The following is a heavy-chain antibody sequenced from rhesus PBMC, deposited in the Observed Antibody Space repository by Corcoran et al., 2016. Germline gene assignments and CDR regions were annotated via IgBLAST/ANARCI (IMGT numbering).Heavy chain of an antibody. CDR1: GGSISSGYYH. J-gene: IGHJ3*01. V-gene: IGHV4-122*02. D-gene: IGHD1-20*01. Sequence: QVQLQESGPGLVKPSETLSLTCAVSGGSISSGYYHWSWIRQPPGKGLEWMWYITYSGTTSHNPSHKMRVTISRATSKNQVSLKLSSVTAADTAVYYCASARAYSWNNRAFDFWGQGLRVTVSS. CDR3: ASARAYSWNNRAFDF. CDR2: ITYSGTT.